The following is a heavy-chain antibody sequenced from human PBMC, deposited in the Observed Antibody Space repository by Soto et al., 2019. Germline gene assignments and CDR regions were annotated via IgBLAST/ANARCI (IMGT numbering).Heavy chain of an antibody. V-gene: IGHV1-18*01. Sequence: QVHLVQSGAEVKKPGASVKVSCKASGYTFTSYGITWGRQAPGQGLEWMGWISAPNGNTDYAQKLKGRVIVTRDTSTSTAYMVLRSVRSVDTAVYDCARGRYGEYWGQGALVTVSS. CDR3: ARGRYGEY. CDR2: ISAPNGNT. D-gene: IGHD3-10*01. J-gene: IGHJ4*02. CDR1: GYTFTSYG.